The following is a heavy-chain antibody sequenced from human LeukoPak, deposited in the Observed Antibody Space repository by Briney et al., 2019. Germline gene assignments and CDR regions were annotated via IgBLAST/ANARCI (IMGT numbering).Heavy chain of an antibody. CDR1: GYTFTDYY. J-gene: IGHJ5*02. Sequence: GASVKLSCKASGYTFTDYYVHWVRQAPGQGLEWMGWINPNSGGTNYAQKFQGTVTMTRDTSISTAYMELTRLRSDDTAVYYCARERGNYDILTDYYEGNGFDPWGQGTLVTVSS. V-gene: IGHV1-2*02. D-gene: IGHD3-9*01. CDR3: ARERGNYDILTDYYEGNGFDP. CDR2: INPNSGGT.